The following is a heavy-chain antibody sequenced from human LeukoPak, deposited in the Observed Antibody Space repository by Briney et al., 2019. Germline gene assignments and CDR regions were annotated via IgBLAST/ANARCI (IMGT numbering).Heavy chain of an antibody. V-gene: IGHV1-58*01. J-gene: IGHJ6*02. Sequence: GASVKVSCKASGFTFTNSAVQWVRQARGQRLEWVGWIVVDSGNTNYPQQFQERVPITRHMSTSTAYTVLTSLRPEDTAVYYCAAGYCTGGSRHPHYYSGMDVWGQGTTVTVPS. CDR1: GFTFTNSA. D-gene: IGHD2-15*01. CDR2: IVVDSGNT. CDR3: AAGYCTGGSRHPHYYSGMDV.